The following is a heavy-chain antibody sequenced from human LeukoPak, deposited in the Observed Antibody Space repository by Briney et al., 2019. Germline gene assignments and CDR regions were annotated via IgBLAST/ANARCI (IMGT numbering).Heavy chain of an antibody. CDR2: ISGSGGST. CDR3: ANSVVPAAHNWFYP. CDR1: GFTFSSYA. J-gene: IGHJ5*02. V-gene: IGHV3-23*01. D-gene: IGHD2-2*01. Sequence: PGGSLRLSCAVSGFTFSSYAMSWVRQAPGKGLEWVSAISGSGGSTYYADSVKGRFTISRDNSKNTLYLQMNSLRAEDTAVYYCANSVVPAAHNWFYPWGQGTLVTVSS.